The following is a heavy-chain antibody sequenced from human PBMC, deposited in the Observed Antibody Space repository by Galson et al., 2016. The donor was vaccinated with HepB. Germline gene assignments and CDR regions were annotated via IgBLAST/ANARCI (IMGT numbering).Heavy chain of an antibody. J-gene: IGHJ3*02. D-gene: IGHD5-18*01. CDR3: ARRGGYSYGSGAFEI. CDR1: GYSFTSYW. CDR2: IYPDDSDT. Sequence: QSGAEVKKPGESLTISCKGSGYSFTSYWIGWVRQMPGKGLEWMGIIYPDDSDTRYSPSFQGQVTISADKSISTAYLQWSSLKASDAAMYYCARRGGYSYGSGAFEIWGQGTRVTVSS. V-gene: IGHV5-51*03.